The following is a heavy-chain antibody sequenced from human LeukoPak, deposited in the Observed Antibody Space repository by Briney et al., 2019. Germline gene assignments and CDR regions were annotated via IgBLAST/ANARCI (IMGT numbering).Heavy chain of an antibody. CDR2: ISSSGSTI. Sequence: PGGSLRLSCAASGFTFSSYWMSWVRQAPGKGLEWVSYISSSGSTIYYADSVKGRFTISRDNAKNSLYLQMNSLRAEDTAVYYCAREGYCSSTSCSYYMDVWGKGTTVTISS. CDR3: AREGYCSSTSCSYYMDV. V-gene: IGHV3-48*04. CDR1: GFTFSSYW. D-gene: IGHD2-2*01. J-gene: IGHJ6*03.